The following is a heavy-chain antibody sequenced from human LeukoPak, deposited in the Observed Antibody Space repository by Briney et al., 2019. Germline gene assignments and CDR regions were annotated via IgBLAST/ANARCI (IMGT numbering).Heavy chain of an antibody. CDR2: ISSGSSSI. V-gene: IGHV3-48*03. J-gene: IGHJ4*02. CDR3: ARGGIAARFAY. D-gene: IGHD6-6*01. Sequence: GGSLRLACAASGFTFSSYEMNWVRQAPGKGLEWVSYISSGSSSIFYADSVKGRFTISRDNAKNSLYLQMNSLRVEDTAVYYCARGGIAARFAYWGQGTLVTVSS. CDR1: GFTFSSYE.